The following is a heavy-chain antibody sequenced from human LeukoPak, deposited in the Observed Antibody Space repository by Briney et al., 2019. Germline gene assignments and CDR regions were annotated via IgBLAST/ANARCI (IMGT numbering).Heavy chain of an antibody. Sequence: SETLSLTCAVYGGSFSGYYWSWIRQPPGKGPEWIGEINHSGSTNYNPSLKSRVTISVDTSKNHFSLKLSSVTAADTAVYYCARHRRYSRVFDYWGQGTLVTVSS. D-gene: IGHD2-21*01. CDR3: ARHRRYSRVFDY. V-gene: IGHV4-34*01. J-gene: IGHJ4*02. CDR1: GGSFSGYY. CDR2: INHSGST.